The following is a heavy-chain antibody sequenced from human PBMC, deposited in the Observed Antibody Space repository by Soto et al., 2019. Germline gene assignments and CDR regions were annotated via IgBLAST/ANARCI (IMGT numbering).Heavy chain of an antibody. V-gene: IGHV1-8*02. CDR1: GYIFTSYN. J-gene: IGHJ6*03. CDR2: VNPDSGHT. D-gene: IGHD4-4*01. CDR3: ARSAPCSNAALDYRYYMDV. Sequence: QVQWVQSGAEVKKPGASVTVSCKASGYIFTSYNINWVRQAAGHGLEWMGWVNPDSGHTVYAQKFQGRVTMTRDTSIGTAHMELRSLTPEDTAVYYCARSAPCSNAALDYRYYMDVWGKWASVTVSS.